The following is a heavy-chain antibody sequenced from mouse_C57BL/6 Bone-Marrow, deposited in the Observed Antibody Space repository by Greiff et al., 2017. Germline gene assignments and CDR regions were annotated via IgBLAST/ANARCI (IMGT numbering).Heavy chain of an antibody. J-gene: IGHJ4*01. Sequence: VQLQQSGAELVRPGASVTLSCKASGYTFTDYEMHWVKQTPVHGLEWIGAIDPETGGTAYNQKFKGKAILTADKSSSTAYMVRRSLTSEDSAVYYCTDYYGSSYGYYAMDYWGQGTSVTVSS. CDR1: GYTFTDYE. CDR2: IDPETGGT. D-gene: IGHD1-1*01. CDR3: TDYYGSSYGYYAMDY. V-gene: IGHV1-15*01.